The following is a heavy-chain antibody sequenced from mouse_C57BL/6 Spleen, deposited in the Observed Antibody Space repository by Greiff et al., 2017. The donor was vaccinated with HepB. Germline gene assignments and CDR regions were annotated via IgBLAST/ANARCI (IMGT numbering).Heavy chain of an antibody. Sequence: VQLQQSGAELVMPGASVKLSCKASGYTFTSYWMHRVKQRPGQGLEWIGEIDPSDSYTNYNHKFKGKSTLTVDKSASTAYMQLSRLTSEDSAVYYCARGGDYGYVYYAMDYWGQGTSVTVSS. CDR2: IDPSDSYT. CDR1: GYTFTSYW. V-gene: IGHV1-69*01. D-gene: IGHD2-2*01. CDR3: ARGGDYGYVYYAMDY. J-gene: IGHJ4*01.